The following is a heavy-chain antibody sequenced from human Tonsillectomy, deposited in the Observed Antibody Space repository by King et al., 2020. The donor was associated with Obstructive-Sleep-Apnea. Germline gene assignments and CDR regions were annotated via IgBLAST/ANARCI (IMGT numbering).Heavy chain of an antibody. Sequence: TLKESGPALVKPTQTLTLTCTFSGFSLSTSGMCVSWIRQPPGTALEWLARIDWDDDKYYSTSQMTRLTISKDTTKNQVVLTMTNMDHVDTATYYCARARYSSSWKYFDYWGQGTLVTVSS. CDR2: IDWDDDK. V-gene: IGHV2-70*11. J-gene: IGHJ4*02. CDR1: GFSLSTSGMC. CDR3: ARARYSSSWKYFDY. D-gene: IGHD6-13*01.